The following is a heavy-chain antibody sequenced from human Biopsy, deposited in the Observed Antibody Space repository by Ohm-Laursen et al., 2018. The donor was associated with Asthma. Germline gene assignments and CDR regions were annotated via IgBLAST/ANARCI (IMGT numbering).Heavy chain of an antibody. V-gene: IGHV4-31*03. CDR3: ARAQDYYDSRGYYRSFDY. Sequence: TLSLTCIVSYGSITCGGYYWTWIRQHPGKGLEWIGFIYYSGSTYYNPSLKSRVSISIDTSKNQFSLKLSSVTAADTAVYYCARAQDYYDSRGYYRSFDYWGQGTLVIVSA. CDR1: YGSITCGGYY. D-gene: IGHD3-22*01. CDR2: IYYSGST. J-gene: IGHJ4*02.